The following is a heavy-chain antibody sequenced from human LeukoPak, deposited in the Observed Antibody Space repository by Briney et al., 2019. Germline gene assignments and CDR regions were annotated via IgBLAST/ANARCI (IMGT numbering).Heavy chain of an antibody. CDR3: AGNWNDVGIDY. J-gene: IGHJ4*02. V-gene: IGHV4-30-4*01. CDR2: IYYSGST. D-gene: IGHD1-20*01. CDR1: GGSISSGDYY. Sequence: SETLSLTCTVSGGSISSGDYYWSWIRQPPGKGLEWIGYIYYSGSTYYNPSLKSRATISVDTSKNQFSLKLSSVTAADTAVYYCAGNWNDVGIDYWGQGTLVTVSS.